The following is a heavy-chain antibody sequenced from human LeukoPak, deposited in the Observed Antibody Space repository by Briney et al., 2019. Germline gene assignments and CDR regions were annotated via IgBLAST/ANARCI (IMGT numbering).Heavy chain of an antibody. D-gene: IGHD2-2*01. CDR1: GFTFSSYA. Sequence: GGSLRLSCAASGFTFSSYAMSWVRQAPGKGLEWVSAISGSGGSTYYADSVKGRFTISRDNSKNTLHLQMNSLRAEDTAVYYCARDLRSPYCSSTSCLGPFDYWGQGTLVTVSS. J-gene: IGHJ4*02. CDR2: ISGSGGST. CDR3: ARDLRSPYCSSTSCLGPFDY. V-gene: IGHV3-23*01.